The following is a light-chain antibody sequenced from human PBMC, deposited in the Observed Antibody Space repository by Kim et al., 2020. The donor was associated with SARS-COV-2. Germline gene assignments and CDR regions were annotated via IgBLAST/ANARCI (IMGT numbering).Light chain of an antibody. Sequence: AAGTAARISCSGNNIGSRSEHGYQQQPGQAPVLVICYYSDRTSGIPERFPGSNSGNTATLTISRGEAGDEADSYCQVWESGSDHVVFGGGTQLTVL. J-gene: IGLJ2*01. CDR3: QVWESGSDHVV. CDR1: NIGSRS. V-gene: IGLV3-21*01. CDR2: YYS.